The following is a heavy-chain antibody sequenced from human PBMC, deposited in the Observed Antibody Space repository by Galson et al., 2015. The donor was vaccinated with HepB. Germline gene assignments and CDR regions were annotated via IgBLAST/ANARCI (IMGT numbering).Heavy chain of an antibody. D-gene: IGHD6-13*01. V-gene: IGHV3-53*01. CDR2: IYSGGST. CDR1: GFTVSSNY. J-gene: IGHJ4*02. CDR3: ARSPGIAAAGTNPASFDY. Sequence: SLRLSCAASGFTVSSNYMSWVRQAPGKGLEWVSVIYSGGSTYYAGSVKGRFTISRDNSKNTLYLQMNSLRAEDTAVYYCARSPGIAAAGTNPASFDYWGQGTLVTVSS.